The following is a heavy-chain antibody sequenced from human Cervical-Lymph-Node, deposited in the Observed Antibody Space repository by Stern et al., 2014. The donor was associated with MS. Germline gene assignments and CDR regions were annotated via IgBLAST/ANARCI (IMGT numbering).Heavy chain of an antibody. D-gene: IGHD2-15*01. CDR2: LGVRPGNA. CDR1: GFTFSDNA. J-gene: IGHJ5*02. V-gene: IGHV3-23*04. Sequence: EVQLVQSGGDLVHPGGSLRLSCAASGFTFSDNAMTWVRQAPGKRLEWVSILGVRPGNAYYADTVKGRFTISRDNSRNALYLQMDGLRVEDTAVYYCARAQGYCSDGTCYRWFDPWGQGTLVIVSS. CDR3: ARAQGYCSDGTCYRWFDP.